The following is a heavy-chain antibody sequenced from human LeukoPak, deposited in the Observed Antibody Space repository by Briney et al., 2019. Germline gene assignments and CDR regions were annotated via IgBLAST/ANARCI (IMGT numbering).Heavy chain of an antibody. V-gene: IGHV1-2*06. J-gene: IGHJ4*02. CDR2: INPNSGGT. CDR1: GYTFTGDY. Sequence: ASVKVSCKASGYTFTGDYMHWVRQAPGQGLEWMGRINPNSGGTNYAQKFQGRVTMTRDTSISTAYMELSRLRSDDTAVYYCARERDSSSWYAEGFDYWGQGTLVTVSS. CDR3: ARERDSSSWYAEGFDY. D-gene: IGHD6-13*01.